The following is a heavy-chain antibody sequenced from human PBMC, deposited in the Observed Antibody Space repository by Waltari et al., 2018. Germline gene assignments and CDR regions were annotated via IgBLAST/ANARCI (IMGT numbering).Heavy chain of an antibody. V-gene: IGHV1-69*10. CDR3: ARRWCSGGVCYGDY. D-gene: IGHD2-8*02. J-gene: IGHJ4*02. CDR1: GGTFSSYA. Sequence: QVQLVQSGAEVKKPGSSVKVSCKASGGTFSSYAISWVRQAPGQGLEWMGGIIPILGIANYAQKFQGRVTITADKSTSTAYMELSSLKASDTAMYYCARRWCSGGVCYGDYWGQGTLVTVSS. CDR2: IIPILGIA.